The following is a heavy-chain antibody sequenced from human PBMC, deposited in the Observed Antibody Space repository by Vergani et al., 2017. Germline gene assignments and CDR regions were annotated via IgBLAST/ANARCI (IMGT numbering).Heavy chain of an antibody. J-gene: IGHJ6*03. D-gene: IGHD2/OR15-2a*01. CDR3: ARASLRVLVGYYYYMDV. Sequence: QLQLQESGSGLVKPSQTLSLICAVSGDSITNGGFSLNWIRQPPGKGPEWIGYIFPSGNSDYNPSLKNRVSISLDKSKNQFSLWVNSVTAADTAVYFCARASLRVLVGYYYYMDVWGKGKTVVVSS. V-gene: IGHV4-30-2*01. CDR2: IFPSGNS. CDR1: GDSITNGGFS.